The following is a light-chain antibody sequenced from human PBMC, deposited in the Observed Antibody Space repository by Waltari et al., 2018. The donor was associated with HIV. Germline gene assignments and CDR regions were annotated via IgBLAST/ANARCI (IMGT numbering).Light chain of an antibody. J-gene: IGLJ3*02. CDR2: GNT. V-gene: IGLV1-40*01. CDR1: SPNIGAGYD. Sequence: QSVLTQPPSVSGAPGQRVTISCTGSSPNIGAGYDVHWYQQLPGTAPKLLIYGNTNLPAGVSDRFSGSTSGTSASLAITGLQAEDEADYYCQSYDSRQSGFWVFGGGTTLTVL. CDR3: QSYDSRQSGFWV.